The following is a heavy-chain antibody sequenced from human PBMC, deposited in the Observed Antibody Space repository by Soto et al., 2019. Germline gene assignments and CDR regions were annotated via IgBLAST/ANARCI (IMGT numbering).Heavy chain of an antibody. CDR1: GFTLSTYA. V-gene: IGHV3-23*01. CDR2: IVGSGDDI. D-gene: IGHD2-21*01. J-gene: IGHJ4*02. Sequence: EVQLLESGGGLVQPGGSLRLSCAASGFTLSTYAMTWVRQAPGKGLECVSGIVGSGDDIHYADSVKGRFTISKDISRNTLYLQMNSLRADDTAVDYCSKDAVYNDGLWLMDHWVQGTLVTVSS. CDR3: SKDAVYNDGLWLMDH.